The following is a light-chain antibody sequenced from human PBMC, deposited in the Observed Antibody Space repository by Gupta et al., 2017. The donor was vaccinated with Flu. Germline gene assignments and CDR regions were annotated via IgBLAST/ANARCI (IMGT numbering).Light chain of an antibody. V-gene: IGLV1-44*01. J-gene: IGLJ2*01. CDR2: NDN. Sequence: RVIISCSGSSSNIGSNTVNWYQQFPGSDPKGLIVNDNERPSGVPDRFSAYKSGTSASLETSGLQSEDEADDYCAEWDDSLNGVVFGGGTKLTVL. CDR1: SSNIGSNT. CDR3: AEWDDSLNGVV.